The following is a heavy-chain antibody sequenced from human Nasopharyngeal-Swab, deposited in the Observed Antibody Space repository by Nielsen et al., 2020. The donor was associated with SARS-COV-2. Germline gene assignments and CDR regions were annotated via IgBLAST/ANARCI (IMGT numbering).Heavy chain of an antibody. CDR3: ATGEPYVWGSYRYDY. CDR2: INPSGGST. D-gene: IGHD3-16*02. J-gene: IGHJ4*02. V-gene: IGHV1-46*01. CDR1: GYTFTNHF. Sequence: ASVKVSCKSSGYTFTNHFMHWVRQAPGQGLEWMGMINPSGGSTGYAQKFQGRVTMTEHTSTDTAYMELSSLRSEDTAVYYCATGEPYVWGSYRYDYWGQGTLVTVSS.